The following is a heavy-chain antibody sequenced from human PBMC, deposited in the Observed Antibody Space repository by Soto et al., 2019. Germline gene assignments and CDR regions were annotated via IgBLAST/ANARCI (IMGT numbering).Heavy chain of an antibody. Sequence: HPGGSLRLSCVGSGFIFSNNGMHWVRQTPGKGLEWVAFMSYDGSDTFYADSVKGRFSISRDNSKNTLFLHMSNLRTEDTAMYYCTIVRVADSVLDHWGQGTLVTVSS. D-gene: IGHD3-10*02. CDR2: MSYDGSDT. CDR1: GFIFSNNG. J-gene: IGHJ5*02. CDR3: TIVRVADSVLDH. V-gene: IGHV3-30*02.